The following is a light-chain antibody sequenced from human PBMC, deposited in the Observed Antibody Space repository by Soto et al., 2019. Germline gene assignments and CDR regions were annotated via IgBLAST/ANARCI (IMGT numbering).Light chain of an antibody. V-gene: IGKV1-33*01. Sequence: DIQMTQSPSSLSASVGDRVTITCQASQDISNYLNWYQQKPGKAPKLLIYDASNLETGVPSRFSGSGSGTDFTFTISSLQPEDIATYYCQQYDNLLPTFGQGTRLVIK. CDR1: QDISNY. CDR2: DAS. J-gene: IGKJ5*01. CDR3: QQYDNLLPT.